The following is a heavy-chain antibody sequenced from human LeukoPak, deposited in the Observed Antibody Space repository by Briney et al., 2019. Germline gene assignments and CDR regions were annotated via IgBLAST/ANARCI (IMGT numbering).Heavy chain of an antibody. V-gene: IGHV4-59*01. CDR1: GGSISSYY. D-gene: IGHD5-18*01. J-gene: IGHJ4*02. Sequence: SETLSLTCTVSGGSISSYYLSWIRQPPGKGLEWMGDILYTGSTNYNPSLKSRVTILVDRSKNQFSLKLTSVTAADTAVYFCARRIHFDSWGQGALVTVSS. CDR2: ILYTGST. CDR3: ARRIHFDS.